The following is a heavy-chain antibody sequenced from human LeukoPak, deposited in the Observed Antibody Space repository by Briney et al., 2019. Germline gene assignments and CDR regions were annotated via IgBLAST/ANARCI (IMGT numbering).Heavy chain of an antibody. CDR3: AKDAEQWPSFDR. CDR2: ISGSGGST. J-gene: IGHJ5*02. CDR1: GFPLDNYA. V-gene: IGHV3-23*01. D-gene: IGHD6-19*01. Sequence: PGGSLRLSCAASGFPLDNYAMSWVRQAPGKGLEWVSTISGSGGSTYYADSVKGRFTISRDNSKTTLYLQMNSLRADDTAVYYCAKDAEQWPSFDRWGQGTLVTVSS.